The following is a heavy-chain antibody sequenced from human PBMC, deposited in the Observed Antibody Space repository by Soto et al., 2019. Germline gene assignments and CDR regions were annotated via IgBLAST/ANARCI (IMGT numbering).Heavy chain of an antibody. CDR3: ARDSDGSGSYYTDY. Sequence: QVQLVQSGAEVKKPGASVKVSCKASGYTFTNYGISWVRQAPGQGLEWMGWISAWGNTNYAQKLQGRVTMTTDTSASTAFMELRSLRSDDTALYFCARDSDGSGSYYTDYWGQGTLVTVSS. D-gene: IGHD3-10*01. CDR1: GYTFTNYG. V-gene: IGHV1-18*01. J-gene: IGHJ4*02. CDR2: ISAWGNT.